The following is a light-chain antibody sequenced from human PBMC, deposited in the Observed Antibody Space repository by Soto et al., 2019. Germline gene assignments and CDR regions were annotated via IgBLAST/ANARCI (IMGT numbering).Light chain of an antibody. V-gene: IGKV3-15*01. CDR2: GAS. CDR3: QQNNTWPPVT. J-gene: IGKJ4*01. CDR1: QTISND. Sequence: EVVMTQSPATVSVSPGEGVTLSCRASQTISNDLAWYQQKPGQAPRLLIYGASTRATGVPARFSGRGSGTEFTPTLSSLQSEDFAFYYCQQNNTWPPVTFGGGTKVDIK.